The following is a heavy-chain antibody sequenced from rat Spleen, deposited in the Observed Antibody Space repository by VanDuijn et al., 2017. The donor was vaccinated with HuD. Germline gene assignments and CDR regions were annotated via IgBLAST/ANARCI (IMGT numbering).Heavy chain of an antibody. CDR3: AKDKDGGYVMDA. V-gene: IGHV5-25*01. CDR2: INPSGGAT. D-gene: IGHD1-11*01. J-gene: IGHJ4*01. CDR1: GFTYSNYV. Sequence: EVQLVESGGGLVQPGRSLKLSCAASGFTYSNYVMAWVRQAPTKGLEWVTSINPSGGATYYRDSVKGRFIVSRDNAQSSLYLQLDSLRSEDTATYYCAKDKDGGYVMDAWGQGASVTVSS.